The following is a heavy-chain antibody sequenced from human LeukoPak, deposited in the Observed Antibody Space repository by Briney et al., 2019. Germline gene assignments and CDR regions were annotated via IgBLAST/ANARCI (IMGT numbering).Heavy chain of an antibody. CDR2: FDPGDGET. V-gene: IGHV1-24*01. CDR1: GYTLTELS. J-gene: IGHJ4*02. CDR3: ATDQLYYDYVWGSYRRGYFDY. Sequence: ASVKVSCKVSGYTLTELSMHWVRQAPGKGLEWMGGFDPGDGETIYAQKFQGRVTMTEDTSTDTAYMELSSLRSEDTAVYYCATDQLYYDYVWGSYRRGYFDYWGQGTLVTVSS. D-gene: IGHD3-16*02.